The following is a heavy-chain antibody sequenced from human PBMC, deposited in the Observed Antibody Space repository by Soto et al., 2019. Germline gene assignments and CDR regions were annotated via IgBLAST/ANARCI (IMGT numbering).Heavy chain of an antibody. Sequence: SETLSLTCTVSGGSISSGGYYWSWIRQHPGKGLEWIGYIYYSGSTYYNPSLKSRVTISVDTSKNQFSLKLSSVTAADTAVYYCASTKHGGYRPYYFDYWGQGTLVTVSS. CDR1: GGSISSGGYY. V-gene: IGHV4-31*03. D-gene: IGHD4-17*01. CDR3: ASTKHGGYRPYYFDY. J-gene: IGHJ4*02. CDR2: IYYSGST.